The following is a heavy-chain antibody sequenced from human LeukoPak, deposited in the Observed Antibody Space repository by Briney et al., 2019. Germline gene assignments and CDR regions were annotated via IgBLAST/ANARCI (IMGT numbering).Heavy chain of an antibody. CDR1: GFTFSEYS. Sequence: QSGGSLRLSCAASGFTFSEYSINWVRRAPGKGLEWVSVVYTGGDTYYAESVKGRFTISRDDSKNTLYLQMNSLRAEDTAVYFCARRGDGYNSLHGFDIWGQGTVVTVSS. CDR2: VYTGGDT. D-gene: IGHD5-24*01. CDR3: ARRGDGYNSLHGFDI. J-gene: IGHJ3*02. V-gene: IGHV3-53*01.